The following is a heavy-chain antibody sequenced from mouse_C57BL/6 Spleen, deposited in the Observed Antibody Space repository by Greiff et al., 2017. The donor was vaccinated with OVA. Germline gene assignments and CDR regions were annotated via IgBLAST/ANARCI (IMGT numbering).Heavy chain of an antibody. Sequence: QVQLQQPGAELVKPGASVKLSCKASGYTFTSYWMQWVKQRPGQGLEWIGEIDPSDSYTNYNQKFKGKATLTVDTSSSTAYMQLSSLTSEDSAVYYCAKLPGDYWGQGTTLTVSS. CDR2: IDPSDSYT. CDR3: AKLPGDY. J-gene: IGHJ2*01. CDR1: GYTFTSYW. V-gene: IGHV1-50*01.